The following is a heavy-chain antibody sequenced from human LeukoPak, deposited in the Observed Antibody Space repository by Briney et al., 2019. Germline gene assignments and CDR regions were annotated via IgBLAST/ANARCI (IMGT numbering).Heavy chain of an antibody. J-gene: IGHJ5*02. Sequence: GGSLRLSCAASGFTFSDYYMSWIRQAPGKGLEWVSYISSSGSTIYYADSVKGRFTISRDNAKNSLYLQMNSLRAEDTAVYYCARETGVLGYGYSSGWYGGNWFNPWGQGTLVTVSS. V-gene: IGHV3-11*04. CDR2: ISSSGSTI. CDR1: GFTFSDYY. D-gene: IGHD6-19*01. CDR3: ARETGVLGYGYSSGWYGGNWFNP.